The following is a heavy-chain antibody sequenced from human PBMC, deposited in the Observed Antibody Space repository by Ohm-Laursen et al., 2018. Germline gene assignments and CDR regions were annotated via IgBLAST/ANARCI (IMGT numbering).Heavy chain of an antibody. V-gene: IGHV1-69*04. CDR1: GGTFSSYA. CDR3: ASSYYYGSGSYYTFDY. Sequence: GASVKVSCKASGGTFSSYAISWVRQAPGQGLEWMGRIIPILGIANYAQKFQGRVTITADKSTSTAYMELRSLRSDDTAVYYCASSYYYGSGSYYTFDYWGQGTLVTVSS. D-gene: IGHD3-10*01. J-gene: IGHJ4*02. CDR2: IIPILGIA.